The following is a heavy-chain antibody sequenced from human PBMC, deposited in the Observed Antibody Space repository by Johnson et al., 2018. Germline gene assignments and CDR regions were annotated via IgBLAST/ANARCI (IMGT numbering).Heavy chain of an antibody. CDR3: ATELPYRVPISVHNEYFHH. Sequence: QVQLVQSGGGVVQPGRSLRLSCAVSGFTFSSYGMNWVRQAPGKGLNWVAVISYDGTNKYYADSVKGRFTISRDDSQNTLYLQMNSLRADDTAVYYCATELPYRVPISVHNEYFHHGGQGTLVTVSS. CDR1: GFTFSSYG. CDR2: ISYDGTNK. V-gene: IGHV3-30*03. D-gene: IGHD1-26*01. J-gene: IGHJ1*01.